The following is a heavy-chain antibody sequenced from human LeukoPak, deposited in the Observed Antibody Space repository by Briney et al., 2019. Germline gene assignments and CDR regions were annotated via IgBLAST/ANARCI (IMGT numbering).Heavy chain of an antibody. CDR1: GYRLTNYF. CDR2: ITPSGDGT. J-gene: IGHJ4*02. D-gene: IGHD1-1*01. CDR3: TREAPSTGSFDY. V-gene: IGHV1-46*01. Sequence: ASVKVSCKSSGYRLTNYFMHWVRQAPGQGLEWMGVITPSGDGTSYTQKFQGRVTMTRDMSTATDFMELTSLRSDDTAMYFCTREAPSTGSFDYWGQGSLVTVSS.